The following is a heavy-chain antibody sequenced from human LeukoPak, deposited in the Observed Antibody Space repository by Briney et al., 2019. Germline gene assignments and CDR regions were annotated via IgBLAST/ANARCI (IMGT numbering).Heavy chain of an antibody. Sequence: GGSLRLSCAASGFTFSSYGMHWVRQAPGKGLEWVAFIRYDGSNKYYADSVKGRFTISRDNSKNTLYLQLNSLRAEDTAVYYCARGGSGSYRKTLDYWGEGTLVTVSS. J-gene: IGHJ4*02. CDR3: ARGGSGSYRKTLDY. D-gene: IGHD1-26*01. CDR2: IRYDGSNK. CDR1: GFTFSSYG. V-gene: IGHV3-30*02.